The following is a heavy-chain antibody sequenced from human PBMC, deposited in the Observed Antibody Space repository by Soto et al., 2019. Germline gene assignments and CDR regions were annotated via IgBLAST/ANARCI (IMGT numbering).Heavy chain of an antibody. CDR2: INPNSGGT. V-gene: IGHV1-2*04. D-gene: IGHD2-2*01. Sequence: ASVKVSCKASGYTFTGYYMHWARQAPGQGLEWMGWINPNSGGTDYAQKFQGWVTMTRDTSISTAYMELSRLRSDDTAVYYCARDLHQLLLSYGMDVWGQGTTVTVSS. CDR1: GYTFTGYY. J-gene: IGHJ6*02. CDR3: ARDLHQLLLSYGMDV.